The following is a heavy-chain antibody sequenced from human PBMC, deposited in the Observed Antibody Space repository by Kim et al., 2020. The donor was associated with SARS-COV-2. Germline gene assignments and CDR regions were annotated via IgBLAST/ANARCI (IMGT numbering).Heavy chain of an antibody. CDR1: GGSFSGYY. CDR2: INHSGST. CDR3: ARGRGTSITMVRGVWYYGMDV. D-gene: IGHD3-10*01. V-gene: IGHV4-34*01. Sequence: SETLSLTCAVYGGSFSGYYWSWILQPPGKGLEWIGEINHSGSTNYNPSLKSRVTISVDTSKNQFSLKLSSVTVAYTAVYYCARGRGTSITMVRGVWYYGMDVWGQGTTVTVSS. J-gene: IGHJ6*02.